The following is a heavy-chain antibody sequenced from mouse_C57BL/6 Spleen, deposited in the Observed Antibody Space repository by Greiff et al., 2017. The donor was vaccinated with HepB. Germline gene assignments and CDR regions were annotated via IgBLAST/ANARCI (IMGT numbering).Heavy chain of an antibody. V-gene: IGHV1-18*01. D-gene: IGHD1-1*01. Sequence: VQLQQSGPELVKPGASVKIPCKASGYTLTDYNMDWVKQSHGKSLEWIGDINPNNGGTIYNQKFKGKATLTVDKSSSTAYMELRSLTSEDTAVYYCARMRYYGSSYAMDYWGQGTSVTVSS. CDR2: INPNNGGT. CDR3: ARMRYYGSSYAMDY. CDR1: GYTLTDYN. J-gene: IGHJ4*01.